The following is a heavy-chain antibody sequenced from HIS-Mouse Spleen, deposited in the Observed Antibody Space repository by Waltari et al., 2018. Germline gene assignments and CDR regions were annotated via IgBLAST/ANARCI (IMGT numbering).Heavy chain of an antibody. V-gene: IGHV3-21*01. Sequence: ASGGGLVKPGGSLRLSCAASGFTFSSYSMNWVRQAPGKGLEWVSSISSSSSYIYYADSVKGRFTISRDNAKNSLYLQMNSLRAEDTAVYYCARRLLTGDAFDIWGQGTMVTVSS. CDR2: ISSSSSYI. J-gene: IGHJ3*02. D-gene: IGHD7-27*01. CDR3: ARRLLTGDAFDI. CDR1: GFTFSSYS.